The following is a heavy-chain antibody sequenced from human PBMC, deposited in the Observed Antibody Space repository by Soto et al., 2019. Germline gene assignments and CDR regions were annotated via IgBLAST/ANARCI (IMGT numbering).Heavy chain of an antibody. J-gene: IGHJ5*02. D-gene: IGHD3-22*01. V-gene: IGHV5-51*01. CDR1: GYSFTSYW. CDR3: ARQKGYYDSSGRLDWFDP. CDR2: IYPGDSDT. Sequence: RESLKISCKGSGYSFTSYWIGWVRQMPGKGLEWMGIIYPGDSDTRYSSSFQGQVTISADKSISTAYLQWSSLKASDTATYYCARQKGYYDSSGRLDWFDPWGQGTLVTVSS.